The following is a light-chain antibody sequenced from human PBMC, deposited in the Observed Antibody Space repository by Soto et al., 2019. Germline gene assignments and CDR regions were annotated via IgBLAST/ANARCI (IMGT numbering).Light chain of an antibody. V-gene: IGKV3-20*01. CDR1: QSVNSNS. Sequence: EIVLTQSPGTLSLSPGERATLSCRAIQSVNSNSLAWYQQQSGQPPRLIIYGAASRATGIPDRFSGSGSWTDFTLTINRLEPEDFAVYYCQQYGNSPLFTFGPGTKVDIK. CDR3: QQYGNSPLFT. CDR2: GAA. J-gene: IGKJ3*01.